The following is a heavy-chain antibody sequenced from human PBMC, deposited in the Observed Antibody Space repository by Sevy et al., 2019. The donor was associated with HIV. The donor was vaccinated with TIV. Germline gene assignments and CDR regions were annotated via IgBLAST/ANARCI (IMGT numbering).Heavy chain of an antibody. CDR3: ARAPRGLSTHFDY. J-gene: IGHJ4*02. CDR2: IYYNGNT. D-gene: IGHD2-15*01. CDR1: GGSINRYY. Sequence: SETLSLTCTVSGGSINRYYWSWIREPPGKGLEWIGYIYYNGNTNYNPSLKSRVTISVDTSKNQFSLKLSSVTAADTAVYFCARAPRGLSTHFDYWGQGALVTVSS. V-gene: IGHV4-59*01.